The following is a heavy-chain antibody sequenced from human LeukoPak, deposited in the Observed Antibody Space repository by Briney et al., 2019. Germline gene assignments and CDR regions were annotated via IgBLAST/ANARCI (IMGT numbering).Heavy chain of an antibody. V-gene: IGHV3-23*01. Sequence: PGGSLRLSCAASGFTFSSYAMSWVRQAPGKGLEWVSAISGSGGSTYYADSVKGRFTISRDYAKNTLYLQMNSLRVEDTAMYYCAKDRSPGWFDPWGQGTLVTVSS. D-gene: IGHD6-13*01. CDR2: ISGSGGST. CDR3: AKDRSPGWFDP. CDR1: GFTFSSYA. J-gene: IGHJ5*02.